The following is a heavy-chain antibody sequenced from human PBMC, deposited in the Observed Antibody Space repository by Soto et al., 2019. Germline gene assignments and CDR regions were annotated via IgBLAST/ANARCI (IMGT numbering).Heavy chain of an antibody. CDR3: AREPSITIFGVVIREGTDYFDY. CDR2: ISTYNGNT. Sequence: ASVKVSFKASGYTFTSYGISWVRQAPGQGLEWMGWISTYNGNTNYAQNLQGRVTMTTDTSTSTVYMELRSLRSDDTAVYYCAREPSITIFGVVIREGTDYFDYWGQGTLVTVSS. CDR1: GYTFTSYG. D-gene: IGHD3-3*01. V-gene: IGHV1-18*01. J-gene: IGHJ4*02.